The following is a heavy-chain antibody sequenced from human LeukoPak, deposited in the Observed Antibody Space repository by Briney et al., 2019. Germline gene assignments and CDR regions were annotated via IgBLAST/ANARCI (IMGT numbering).Heavy chain of an antibody. CDR3: ASARGTAIFGDY. CDR1: GGSISNSDYY. J-gene: IGHJ4*02. CDR2: ISYTGST. V-gene: IGHV4-39*07. Sequence: AETLSLTCTVSGGSISNSDYYWGWLRQPPGKGLEGIWTISYTGSTYYTPSRKSRVTISVDTSKNQLCMKLTSEITAGTAIYFCASARGTAIFGDYWGQGTLVTVSS. D-gene: IGHD5-18*01.